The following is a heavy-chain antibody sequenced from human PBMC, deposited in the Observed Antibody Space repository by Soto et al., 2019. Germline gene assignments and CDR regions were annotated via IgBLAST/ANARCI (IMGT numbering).Heavy chain of an antibody. CDR2: ISYDGINE. D-gene: IGHD4-17*01. J-gene: IGHJ1*01. CDR3: ASSARGLEYFQH. CDR1: GFTFSSYA. Sequence: PGGSLRLSCAASGFTFSSYAMHWVRQAPGKGLEWVAVISYDGINEYYVDSVKGRFTISRDNSKNALYLQMNSLRPEDTAVYYCASSARGLEYFQHWGQGT. V-gene: IGHV3-30-3*01.